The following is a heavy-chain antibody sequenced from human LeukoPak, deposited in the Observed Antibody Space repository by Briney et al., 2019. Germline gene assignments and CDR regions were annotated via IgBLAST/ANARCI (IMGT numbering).Heavy chain of an antibody. D-gene: IGHD1-1*01. V-gene: IGHV3-48*03. J-gene: IGHJ5*02. CDR3: ARDRQPEGFDP. Sequence: GGSLRLSCAASGFTFSSYEMNWVRQAPGKGLEWVSYISGSGSSIYYADSVKGRFTISRDNAKSSLYLQMHSLRAEDTAVYYCARDRQPEGFDPWGQGTLVTVSS. CDR1: GFTFSSYE. CDR2: ISGSGSSI.